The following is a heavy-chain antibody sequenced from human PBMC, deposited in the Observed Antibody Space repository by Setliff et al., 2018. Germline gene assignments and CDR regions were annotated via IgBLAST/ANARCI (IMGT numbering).Heavy chain of an antibody. D-gene: IGHD3-10*01. CDR3: ARGEIWFGELSSWFDP. V-gene: IGHV1-2*02. CDR2: INPNSGGT. J-gene: IGHJ5*02. CDR1: GYTFTGYY. Sequence: SVKVSCKASGYTFTGYYMHWVRQAPGQGLEWMGWINPNSGGTNYAQKFQGGVTMTRDTSISTAYMELSRLRSDDTAVYYCARGEIWFGELSSWFDPWGQGTLVTVSS.